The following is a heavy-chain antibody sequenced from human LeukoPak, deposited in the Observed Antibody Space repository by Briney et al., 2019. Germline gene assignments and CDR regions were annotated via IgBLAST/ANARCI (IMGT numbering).Heavy chain of an antibody. J-gene: IGHJ5*01. CDR3: AREGPTRITLIEVGTKNFFDS. Sequence: GASVKVSCKASEYTFSAYYIHWVRQAPGQGLEWMGWINPNSGATFYAQDFQGRVTMTSDTSIGTAYLNLNSLRFDDTAVYYCAREGPTRITLIEVGTKNFFDSWGQGTLVTVSS. V-gene: IGHV1-2*02. CDR1: EYTFSAYY. CDR2: INPNSGAT. D-gene: IGHD3-22*01.